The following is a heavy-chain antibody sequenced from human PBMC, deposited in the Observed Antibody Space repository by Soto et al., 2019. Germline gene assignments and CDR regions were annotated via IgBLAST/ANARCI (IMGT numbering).Heavy chain of an antibody. CDR1: GLSFSDSP. D-gene: IGHD3-10*01. CDR2: IRSEDYNYAT. V-gene: IGHV3-73*01. J-gene: IGHJ5*02. CDR3: IRGGVRTWRLDP. Sequence: EVQLVQSGGGLVQPGESLQLSCAASGLSFSDSPIHWVRQASGKGLEWVGRIRSEDYNYATAYAASVKGRFAVSRDDSKSTAYLQMNSLKIEDTAVYYCIRGGVRTWRLDPWGQGTLVTVSS.